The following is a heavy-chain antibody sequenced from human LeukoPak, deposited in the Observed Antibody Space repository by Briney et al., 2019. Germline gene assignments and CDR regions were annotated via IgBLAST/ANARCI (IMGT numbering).Heavy chain of an antibody. Sequence: KPSETLSLTCTVSGGSISSYYWSWIRQPAGKGLEWIGRIYTSGSTNYNPSLKSRVTMSVDTSKNQFSLKLSSVTAADTAVYYCARDTFVVVPAAIWFDPRGQGTLVTVSS. CDR1: GGSISSYY. CDR3: ARDTFVVVPAAIWFDP. CDR2: IYTSGST. V-gene: IGHV4-4*07. J-gene: IGHJ5*02. D-gene: IGHD2-2*01.